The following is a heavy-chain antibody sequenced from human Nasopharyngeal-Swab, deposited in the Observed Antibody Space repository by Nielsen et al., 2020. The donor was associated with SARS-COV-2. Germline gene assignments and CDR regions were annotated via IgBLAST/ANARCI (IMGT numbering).Heavy chain of an antibody. V-gene: IGHV1-69*13. CDR3: ARASDGSENYYYFDY. CDR2: IIPIFGTP. CDR1: GGTFRSYA. Sequence: SVKVSCKASGGTFRSYAISWVRQAPGQGLEWMGGIIPIFGTPNYAQEFQGRVPISADESTSTAYMELSSLRSEDTAVYYCARASDGSENYYYFDYWGQGTLVTVSS. J-gene: IGHJ4*02. D-gene: IGHD3-10*01.